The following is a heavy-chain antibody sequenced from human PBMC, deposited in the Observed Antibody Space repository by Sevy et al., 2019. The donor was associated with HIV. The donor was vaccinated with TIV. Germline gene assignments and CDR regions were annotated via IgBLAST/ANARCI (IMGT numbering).Heavy chain of an antibody. D-gene: IGHD3-10*01. CDR1: GYTFTSYG. J-gene: IGHJ6*02. Sequence: ASVKLSCKASGYTFTSYGISWVRQAPGQGLEWMGWISAYNGNTNYAQKLQGRVTMTTDTSTGTAYMEPRSLRSDDTAVYYCARASLLWFWELLSLSGFGWYYYGMDVWGQGTTVTVSS. CDR3: ARASLLWFWELLSLSGFGWYYYGMDV. CDR2: ISAYNGNT. V-gene: IGHV1-18*04.